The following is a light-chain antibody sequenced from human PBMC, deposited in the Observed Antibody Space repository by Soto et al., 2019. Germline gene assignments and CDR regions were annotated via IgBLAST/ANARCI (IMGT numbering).Light chain of an antibody. CDR1: QRLFSF. J-gene: IGKJ3*01. CDR3: QQTYSAPFT. Sequence: DIQMTQSPSSLSASVGDSVTLTCRASQRLFSFLNWYQQAPGRAPKLLISTAYKLQSGVPSRFSGSESGTEFTLTILSLQPEDFAIYLCQQTYSAPFTFGPGTKVDVK. CDR2: TAY. V-gene: IGKV1-39*01.